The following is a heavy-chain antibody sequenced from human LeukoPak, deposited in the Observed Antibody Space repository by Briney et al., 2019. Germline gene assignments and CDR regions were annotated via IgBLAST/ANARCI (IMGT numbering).Heavy chain of an antibody. V-gene: IGHV3-23*01. D-gene: IGHD1-1*01. CDR2: ITASGGST. CDR3: AKRGTPLPYYDY. J-gene: IGHJ4*02. CDR1: GFTFTSYA. Sequence: GGSLRLSCAASGFTFTSYAMSWVRQAPGKGLEWLSSITASGGSTYYADSVKGRFTISRDNSKNTLYLQMSSLRAEDTAVFYCAKRGTPLPYYDYWGQGALVTVSS.